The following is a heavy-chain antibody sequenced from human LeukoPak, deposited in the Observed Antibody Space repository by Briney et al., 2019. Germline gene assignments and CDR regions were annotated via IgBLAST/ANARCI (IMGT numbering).Heavy chain of an antibody. V-gene: IGHV3-11*01. CDR3: ARLPGRYYYYMDV. CDR2: ISSSGGTI. J-gene: IGHJ6*03. Sequence: PGGSLRLSCAASGFTFSDYYMSWIRQAPGKGLEWVPYISSSGGTIYYADSVKGRFTISRDNAKNSLYLQMNSLRAEDTAVYYCARLPGRYYYYMDVWGKGTTVTISS. D-gene: IGHD5-18*01. CDR1: GFTFSDYY.